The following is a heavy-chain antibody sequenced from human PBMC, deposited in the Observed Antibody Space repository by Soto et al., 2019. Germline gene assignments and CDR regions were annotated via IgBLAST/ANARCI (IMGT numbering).Heavy chain of an antibody. CDR2: ISAYNGNT. CDR3: ARVPKERFGVVIIPLSPNRYLFDY. V-gene: IGHV1-18*01. D-gene: IGHD3-3*01. J-gene: IGHJ4*02. Sequence: GASVKVSCKASGYTFTSYGISWVRQAPGQGLEWMGWISAYNGNTNYAQKLQGRVTMTTDTSTSTAYMELRSLRSDDTAVYYCARVPKERFGVVIIPLSPNRYLFDYWGQGTLVTVSS. CDR1: GYTFTSYG.